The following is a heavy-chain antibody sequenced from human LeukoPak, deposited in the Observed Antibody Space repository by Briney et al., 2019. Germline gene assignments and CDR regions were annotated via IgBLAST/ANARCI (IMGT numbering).Heavy chain of an antibody. CDR1: GGSVNSGSYY. CDR2: IYNSGST. Sequence: PSETLSLTCTVSGGSVNSGSYYWNWIRQPPGKGLEWIGYIYNSGSTNYNPSLKSRVTISVDTSKNQFSLKLSSVTAADTAVYYCARRAGQGDAFDIWGQGTMVTVSS. V-gene: IGHV4-61*01. CDR3: ARRAGQGDAFDI. J-gene: IGHJ3*02.